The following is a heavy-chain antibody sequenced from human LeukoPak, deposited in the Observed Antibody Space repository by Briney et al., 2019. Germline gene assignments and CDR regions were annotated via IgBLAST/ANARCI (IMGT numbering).Heavy chain of an antibody. CDR3: ARDRSGYDDY. V-gene: IGHV3-21*01. D-gene: IGHD3-3*01. Sequence: SGGSLRLSCAASGFTFSSYSMNWVRQAPGKGLEWVSSISSSNSYIYYADSVKGRFTISRDNAKNSLYLQMNSLRAEDTAVYYCARDRSGYDDYWGQGTLVTVSS. CDR1: GFTFSSYS. J-gene: IGHJ4*02. CDR2: ISSSNSYI.